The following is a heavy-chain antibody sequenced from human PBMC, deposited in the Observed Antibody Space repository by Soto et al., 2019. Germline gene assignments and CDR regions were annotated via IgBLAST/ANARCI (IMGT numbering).Heavy chain of an antibody. CDR3: AKARGSGWSNAEYFPH. D-gene: IGHD6-19*01. CDR2: ISYDGSNK. V-gene: IGHV3-30*18. J-gene: IGHJ1*01. CDR1: GFTFSSYG. Sequence: GGSLRLSCAASGFTFSSYGMHWVRQAPGKGLEWVAVISYDGSNKYYADSVKGRFTISRDNSKNTLYLQMNSLRAEDTAVYYCAKARGSGWSNAEYFPHWGQGTLVTVSS.